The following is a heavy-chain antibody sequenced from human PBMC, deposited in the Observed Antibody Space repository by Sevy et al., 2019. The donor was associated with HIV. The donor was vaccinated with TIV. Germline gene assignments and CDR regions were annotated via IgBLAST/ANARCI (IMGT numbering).Heavy chain of an antibody. CDR3: TRDLVASTLTMDV. CDR2: ISPSGSPI. D-gene: IGHD2-15*01. J-gene: IGHJ6*04. Sequence: GGSLRLSCAASGFTFTNYVMNWVRQAPGKGLEWVSYISPSGSPIYYADSVKGRFTISRDNAKNSLYLPMNILIADDTGLHYGTRDLVASTLTMDVWGDATTVTVSS. V-gene: IGHV3-48*03. CDR1: GFTFTNYV.